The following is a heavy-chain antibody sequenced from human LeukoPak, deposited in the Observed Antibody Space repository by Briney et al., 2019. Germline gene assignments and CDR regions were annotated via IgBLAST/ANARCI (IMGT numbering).Heavy chain of an antibody. CDR2: ISAYNGNT. D-gene: IGHD4-17*01. CDR3: ARDDERRLSYFDY. V-gene: IGHV1-18*01. J-gene: IGHJ4*02. Sequence: ASVKVPCKASGYTFTIYGITWVRQAPGQGLEWMGWISAYNGNTNYAQRVQGRVTMTTDTSTGTAYMELRSLRSDDTAVYYCARDDERRLSYFDYWGQGTLVTVSS. CDR1: GYTFTIYG.